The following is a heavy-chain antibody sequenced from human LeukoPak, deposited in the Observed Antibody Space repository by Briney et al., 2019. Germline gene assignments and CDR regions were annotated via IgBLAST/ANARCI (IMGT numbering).Heavy chain of an antibody. CDR2: INHSGST. CDR3: ARAPSYYYYDSSGYSQRFDP. D-gene: IGHD3-22*01. Sequence: SETLSLTCAVYGGSFSGYYWSWIRQPPGKGLEWIGEINHSGSTNYNPSLKSRVTISVDTSKNQFSLKLSSVTAAGTAVYYCARAPSYYYYDSSGYSQRFDPWGQGTLVTVSS. J-gene: IGHJ5*02. CDR1: GGSFSGYY. V-gene: IGHV4-34*01.